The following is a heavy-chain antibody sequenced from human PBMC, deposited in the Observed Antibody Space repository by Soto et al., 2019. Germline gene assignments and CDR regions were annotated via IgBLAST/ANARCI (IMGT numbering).Heavy chain of an antibody. V-gene: IGHV3-33*01. CDR1: GFTFSSYG. J-gene: IGHJ4*02. Sequence: PGGSLRLSCAASGFTFSSYGMHWVRQAPGKGLEWVAVIWYDGSNKYYADSVKGRFTISRDNSKNTLYLQMNSLRAEDTAVYYCARDCPADGVCQEFDYWGQGTLVTVSS. CDR3: ARDCPADGVCQEFDY. D-gene: IGHD2-8*01. CDR2: IWYDGSNK.